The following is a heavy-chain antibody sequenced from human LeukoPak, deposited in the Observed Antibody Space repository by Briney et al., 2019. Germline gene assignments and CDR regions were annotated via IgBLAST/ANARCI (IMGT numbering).Heavy chain of an antibody. Sequence: PGGSLRLSCAASGFTFSSYSMNWVRQAPGKGLEWVSCISSSSTIYYADSVKGRFTISRDNAKNSLYLQMNSLRAEDTAVYYCAREMDYYGMDVWGQGTTVTVSS. J-gene: IGHJ6*02. CDR1: GFTFSSYS. D-gene: IGHD2-8*01. CDR3: AREMDYYGMDV. CDR2: ISSSSTI. V-gene: IGHV3-48*01.